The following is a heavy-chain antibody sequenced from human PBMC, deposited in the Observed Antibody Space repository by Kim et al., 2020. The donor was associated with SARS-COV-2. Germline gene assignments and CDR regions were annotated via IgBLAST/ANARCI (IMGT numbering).Heavy chain of an antibody. CDR3: ARREWELTSAYSFDY. Sequence: DSVKGRFTISRDNAKNALYLQMNSLRAEDTALYYCARREWELTSAYSFDYWGQGTLVTVSS. D-gene: IGHD1-26*01. V-gene: IGHV3-20*03. J-gene: IGHJ4*02.